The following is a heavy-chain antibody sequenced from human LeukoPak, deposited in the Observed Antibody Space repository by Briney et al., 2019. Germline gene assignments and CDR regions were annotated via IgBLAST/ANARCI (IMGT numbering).Heavy chain of an antibody. CDR1: GFTFNTYT. Sequence: GGSLRLSCAASGFTFNTYTMNWVRQAPGKGLEWVSSISPSSTKIYYADSVKGRFTISRDNAKNSLYLQINSLRAEDTAVYYCARDSTHYYDSSGFYPIYHYYGMDVWGQGTTVTVSS. D-gene: IGHD3-22*01. CDR2: ISPSSTKI. V-gene: IGHV3-21*01. J-gene: IGHJ6*02. CDR3: ARDSTHYYDSSGFYPIYHYYGMDV.